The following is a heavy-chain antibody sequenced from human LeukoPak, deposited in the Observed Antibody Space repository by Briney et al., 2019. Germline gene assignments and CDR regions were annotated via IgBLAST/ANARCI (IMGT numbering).Heavy chain of an antibody. CDR3: ARDRGLWFGEVHHYYYYGMDV. V-gene: IGHV4-34*01. D-gene: IGHD3-10*01. Sequence: SETLSLTCAVYGGSFSGYYWSWIRQPPGKGLEWIGEINHSGSTNYNPSLKSRVTISVDTSKNQFSLKLSSETAADTAVYYCARDRGLWFGEVHHYYYYGMDVWGQGTTVTVSS. CDR1: GGSFSGYY. CDR2: INHSGST. J-gene: IGHJ6*02.